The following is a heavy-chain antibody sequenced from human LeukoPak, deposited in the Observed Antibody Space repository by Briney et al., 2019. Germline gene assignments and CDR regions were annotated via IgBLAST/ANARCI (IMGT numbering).Heavy chain of an antibody. J-gene: IGHJ4*02. Sequence: PSETLSLTCAVYGGSFSGYYWSWIRQPPGKGLEWIGEINHSGSTNYNPSLKSRVTISVDTSKNQFSLKLSSVTAADTAVYYCARDKFGYWGQGTLVTVSS. CDR1: GGSFSGYY. CDR2: INHSGST. V-gene: IGHV4-34*01. CDR3: ARDKFGY.